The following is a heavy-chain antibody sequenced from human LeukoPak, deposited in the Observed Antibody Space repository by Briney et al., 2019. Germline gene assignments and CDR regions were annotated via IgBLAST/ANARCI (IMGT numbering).Heavy chain of an antibody. D-gene: IGHD3-9*01. CDR2: IHTSGST. V-gene: IGHV4-4*07. Sequence: PSETLSLTCTVSGGSISSYYWSWIRQPAEKGLEWIGRIHTSGSTNYNPSLKSRVTMSVDTSKNQFSLKLSSVTAADTAVYYCARRTPRLRYFDWSPAFDYWGQGTLVTVSS. CDR1: GGSISSYY. CDR3: ARRTPRLRYFDWSPAFDY. J-gene: IGHJ4*02.